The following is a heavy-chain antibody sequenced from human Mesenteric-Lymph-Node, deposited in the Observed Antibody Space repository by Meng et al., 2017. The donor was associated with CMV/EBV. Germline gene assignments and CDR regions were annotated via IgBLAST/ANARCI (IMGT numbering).Heavy chain of an antibody. J-gene: IGHJ6*02. CDR3: ARDWGGAGYYYYGMDV. CDR2: INHRGST. Sequence: GSLRLSCAVYGGSFSGYDWTWIRQSPGKGLEWIGEINHRGSTNYNPSLKSRLTISLDTSKNQFSLKLKSVTAADTAVYYCARDWGGAGYYYYGMDVWGQGTTVTVSS. D-gene: IGHD6-13*01. V-gene: IGHV4-34*01. CDR1: GGSFSGYD.